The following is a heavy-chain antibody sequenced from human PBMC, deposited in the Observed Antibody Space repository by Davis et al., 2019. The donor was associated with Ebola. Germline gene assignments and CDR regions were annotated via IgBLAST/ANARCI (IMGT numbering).Heavy chain of an antibody. Sequence: HTGGFLRLSCAASGFTFSSYWMHWVRQAPGKGLVWVSRINSDGSSTSYADSVKGRFTISRDNAKNTLYLQMNSLRAEDTAVYYCATQDWGGYDPDYWGQGTLVTVSS. D-gene: IGHD5-12*01. V-gene: IGHV3-74*01. CDR3: ATQDWGGYDPDY. CDR1: GFTFSSYW. J-gene: IGHJ4*02. CDR2: INSDGSST.